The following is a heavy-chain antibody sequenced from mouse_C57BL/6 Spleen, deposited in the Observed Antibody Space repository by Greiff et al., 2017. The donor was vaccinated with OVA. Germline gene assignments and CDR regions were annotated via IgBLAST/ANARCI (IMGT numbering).Heavy chain of an antibody. CDR1: GYTFTSYW. CDR3: ARGDGYGISYYAMDY. J-gene: IGHJ4*01. D-gene: IGHD2-2*01. Sequence: QVQLKEPGAELVKPGASVKLSCKASGYTFTSYWMHWVKQRPGQGLEWIGMIHPNSGSTNYNEKFKSKATLTVDKSSSTAYMQLSSLTSEDSAVYYCARGDGYGISYYAMDYWGQGTSVTVSS. V-gene: IGHV1-64*01. CDR2: IHPNSGST.